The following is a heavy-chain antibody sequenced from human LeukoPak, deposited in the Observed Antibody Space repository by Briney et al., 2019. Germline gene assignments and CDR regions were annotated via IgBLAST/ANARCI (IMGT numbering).Heavy chain of an antibody. CDR2: IWYDGSNK. CDR1: GFTFSSYG. CDR3: AREYYDYVWGSRGRAFDI. Sequence: PGRSLRLSCAASGFTFSSYGMHWVRQAPGKGLEWVAVIWYDGSNKYYADSVKGRFTISRDNSKNTLYLQMNSLRAEDTAVYYCAREYYDYVWGSRGRAFDIWGQGTMVTVSS. J-gene: IGHJ3*02. D-gene: IGHD3-16*01. V-gene: IGHV3-33*01.